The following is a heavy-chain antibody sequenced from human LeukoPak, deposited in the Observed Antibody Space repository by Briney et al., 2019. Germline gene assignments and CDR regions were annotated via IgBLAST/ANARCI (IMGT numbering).Heavy chain of an antibody. J-gene: IGHJ6*02. Sequence: ASVKVSCKASGYTFTGYYMHWVRQAPGQGLEWMGWINPNSGGTNYAQKFQGRVTMTRDTSISTAYMELSRLRSDDTAVYYCARRLIGYYFDYYYGMDVWGQGTTVTVSS. CDR2: INPNSGGT. CDR1: GYTFTGYY. V-gene: IGHV1-2*02. D-gene: IGHD2/OR15-2a*01. CDR3: ARRLIGYYFDYYYGMDV.